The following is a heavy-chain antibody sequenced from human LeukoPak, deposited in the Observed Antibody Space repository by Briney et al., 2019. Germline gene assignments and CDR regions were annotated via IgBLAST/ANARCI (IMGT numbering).Heavy chain of an antibody. CDR2: INAYNVNT. CDR3: ASLKNSYDSSGYLVTDAFDI. CDR1: GYTFTSYG. Sequence: ASVKVSCKASGYTFTSYGISWVRQAPGQGLECMGWINAYNVNTNYAQKLQGRVTMTTDTSTSTAYMELRSLRSDDTAVYYCASLKNSYDSSGYLVTDAFDIWGQGTMVTVSS. D-gene: IGHD3-22*01. J-gene: IGHJ3*02. V-gene: IGHV1-18*01.